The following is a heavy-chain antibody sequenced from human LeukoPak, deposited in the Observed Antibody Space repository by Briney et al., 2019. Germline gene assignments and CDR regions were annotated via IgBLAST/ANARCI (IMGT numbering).Heavy chain of an antibody. CDR1: GFTFDGYG. CDR3: ARDRPGITMIVVVMEH. D-gene: IGHD3-22*01. CDR2: INWNGGST. J-gene: IGHJ4*02. V-gene: IGHV3-20*04. Sequence: GGSLRLSCAASGFTFDGYGMSWVRQAPGKGLEWVSGINWNGGSTGYADSVKGRFTISRDNAKNSLYLQMNSLRAEDTALYYCARDRPGITMIVVVMEHWGQGTLVTVSS.